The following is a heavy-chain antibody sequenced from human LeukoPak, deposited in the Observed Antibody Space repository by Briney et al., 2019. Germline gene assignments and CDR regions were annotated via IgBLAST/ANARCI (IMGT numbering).Heavy chain of an antibody. D-gene: IGHD1-26*01. Sequence: ASVKVSCKASGYTFTCYYMHWVRQAPGQGLEWMGWINPNSGGTNYAQKFQGRVTMTRDTSISTAYMELSRLRSDGTAVYYCARLSGSYYFDYWGQGTLVTVSS. CDR3: ARLSGSYYFDY. CDR1: GYTFTCYY. V-gene: IGHV1-2*02. J-gene: IGHJ4*02. CDR2: INPNSGGT.